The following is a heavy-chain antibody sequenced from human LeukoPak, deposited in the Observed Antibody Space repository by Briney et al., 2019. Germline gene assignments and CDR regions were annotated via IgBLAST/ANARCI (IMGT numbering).Heavy chain of an antibody. CDR1: GFTFSNTW. CDR3: AADLDAYNTLDS. D-gene: IGHD5-24*01. CDR2: IKTKSEGGTT. J-gene: IGHJ4*02. V-gene: IGHV3-15*01. Sequence: GGSLRLSCVGSGFTFSNTWMNWVRRAPGKGLEWVGRIKTKSEGGTTHYAAHVKGRFAISRDDSKKTIFLQMNSLKIEDTAIYFCAADLDAYNTLDSWGQGALVTVSS.